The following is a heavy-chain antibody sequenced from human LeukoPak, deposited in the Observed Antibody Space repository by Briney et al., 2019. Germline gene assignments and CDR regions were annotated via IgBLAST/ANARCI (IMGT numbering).Heavy chain of an antibody. CDR2: ISYDGSNK. Sequence: PGRSLRLSCAASGLTFSSYGMHWVRQAPGKGLEWVAVISYDGSNKYYADSVKGRFTISRDNSKNTLYLQMNSLRAEDTAVYYCAKAFVVVTATRFDPWGQGTLVTVSS. D-gene: IGHD2-21*02. J-gene: IGHJ5*02. CDR1: GLTFSSYG. CDR3: AKAFVVVTATRFDP. V-gene: IGHV3-30*18.